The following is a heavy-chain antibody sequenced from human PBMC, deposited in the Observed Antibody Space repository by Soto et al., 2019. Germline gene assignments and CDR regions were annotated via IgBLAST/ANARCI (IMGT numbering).Heavy chain of an antibody. V-gene: IGHV3-30*18. J-gene: IGHJ6*01. Sequence: QVQLVESGGGVVQPGRSLRLSCAASGFTFSSYGMHWVRQAPGKGLEWVAVISYDGSNKYYADSVKGRFTISRDNSKNTLYLQMNSLRAEDTAVYYCAKGQAQPRVVVVAAPPPYYYYGMDVW. D-gene: IGHD2-15*01. CDR3: AKGQAQPRVVVVAAPPPYYYYGMDV. CDR2: ISYDGSNK. CDR1: GFTFSSYG.